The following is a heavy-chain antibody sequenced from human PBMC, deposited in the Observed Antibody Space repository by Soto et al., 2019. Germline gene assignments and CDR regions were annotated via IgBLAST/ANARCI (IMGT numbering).Heavy chain of an antibody. CDR1: GYTFTSYY. D-gene: IGHD1-26*01. Sequence: ASVKVSCKASGYTFTSYYMHWVRQAPGQGLEWMGIINPSGGSTSYAQKFQGRVTMTRDTSTSTVYMELSSLRSEDTAVYYCAREWAVIVGATTGRNYDALDIWGQGTMVTVSS. CDR2: INPSGGST. J-gene: IGHJ3*02. CDR3: AREWAVIVGATTGRNYDALDI. V-gene: IGHV1-46*01.